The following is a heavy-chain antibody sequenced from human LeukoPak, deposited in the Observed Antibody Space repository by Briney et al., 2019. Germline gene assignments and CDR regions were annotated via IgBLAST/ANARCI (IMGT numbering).Heavy chain of an antibody. V-gene: IGHV3-66*01. CDR1: GFTVSSTY. CDR3: ARSLVSRSTQIYV. D-gene: IGHD3-16*01. J-gene: IGHJ4*02. Sequence: GGSLRLSCIASGFTVSSTYMSWVRQAPGKGLEWVSVTYSGGSTYYADSVKGRCTISRDNAKNTLYLQMNSLRGEDTAVCYCARSLVSRSTQIYVWGQGTLVTVSS. CDR2: TYSGGST.